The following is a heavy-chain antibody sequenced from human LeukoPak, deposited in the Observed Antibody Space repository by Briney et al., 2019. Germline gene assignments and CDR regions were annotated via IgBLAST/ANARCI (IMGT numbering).Heavy chain of an antibody. D-gene: IGHD5-24*01. CDR3: ARDRGYNSDY. CDR1: GFTFSDYY. Sequence: PGGSLRLSCAASGFTFSDYYVSWIRQAPGKGLEWVSYISSSGDTIYYSDSVEGRFTISRDSAKNSLYLQMNSLRAEDTAVYYCARDRGYNSDYWGQGTLVTVSS. CDR2: ISSSGDTI. V-gene: IGHV3-11*04. J-gene: IGHJ4*02.